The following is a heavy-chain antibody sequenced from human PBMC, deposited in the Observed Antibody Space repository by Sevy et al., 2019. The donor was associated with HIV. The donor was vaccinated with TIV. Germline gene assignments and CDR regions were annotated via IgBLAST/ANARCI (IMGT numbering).Heavy chain of an antibody. CDR1: GYTYTSYG. J-gene: IGHJ1*01. V-gene: IGHV1-18*01. CDR2: ISAYNGNT. Sequence: ASVKVSCKASGYTYTSYGISWVRQAPGQGLEWMGWISAYNGNTNYAQKLQGRVTMTTDTSTSTAYMELRSLRSDDTAVYYCARDSSYYDYVWGSYRQTSAEYFQHWGQRTLVTVSS. CDR3: ARDSSYYDYVWGSYRQTSAEYFQH. D-gene: IGHD3-16*02.